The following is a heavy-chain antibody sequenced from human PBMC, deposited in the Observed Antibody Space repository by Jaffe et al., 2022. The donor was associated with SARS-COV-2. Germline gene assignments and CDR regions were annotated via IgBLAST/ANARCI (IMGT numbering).Heavy chain of an antibody. CDR1: GGSISSSSYY. CDR2: IYYSGST. J-gene: IGHJ5*02. CDR3: ARPHCSSTSCLKSGYWFDP. V-gene: IGHV4-39*01. D-gene: IGHD2-2*01. Sequence: QLQLQESGPGLVKPSETLSLTCTVSGGSISSSSYYWGWIRQPPGKGLEWIGSIYYSGSTYYNPSLKSRVTISVDTSKNQFSLKLSSVTAADTAVYYCARPHCSSTSCLKSGYWFDPWGQGTLVTVSS.